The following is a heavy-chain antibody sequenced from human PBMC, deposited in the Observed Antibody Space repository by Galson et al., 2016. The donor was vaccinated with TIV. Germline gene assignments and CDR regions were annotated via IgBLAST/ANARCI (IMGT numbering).Heavy chain of an antibody. CDR3: ALTSCGGDCHPPGAMDV. Sequence: SVKVSCKASGGTFSTYAISWVRQAPGQGLEWMGGIIPIFDTTNYAEKFQGRVTITADESTSAAYMELSSPRSEDTAIYYCALTSCGGDCHPPGAMDVWGQGTTVTVSS. CDR1: GGTFSTYA. D-gene: IGHD2-21*02. CDR2: IIPIFDTT. V-gene: IGHV1-69*13. J-gene: IGHJ6*02.